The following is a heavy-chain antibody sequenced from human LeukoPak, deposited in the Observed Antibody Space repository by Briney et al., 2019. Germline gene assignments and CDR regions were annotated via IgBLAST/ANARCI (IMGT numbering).Heavy chain of an antibody. CDR2: INPNSGGT. D-gene: IGHD4-17*01. J-gene: IGHJ4*02. Sequence: ASVKVSCKASGYTFTAYYMHWVRQAPGQGLEWMGWINPNSGGTNYAQKFQGRVTMTRDTSISTAYMELRRLRSDDTAVYYCARQYYGDYYFDYWGQGTLVTVSS. CDR1: GYTFTAYY. CDR3: ARQYYGDYYFDY. V-gene: IGHV1-2*02.